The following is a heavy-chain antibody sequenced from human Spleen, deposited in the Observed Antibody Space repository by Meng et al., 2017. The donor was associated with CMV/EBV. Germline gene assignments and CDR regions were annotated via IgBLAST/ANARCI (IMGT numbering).Heavy chain of an antibody. CDR3: AKGGRGYSGDDTGKLNYYYYGMDV. CDR1: GFTFSSYA. Sequence: GGSLRLSCAVSGFTFSSYAMSWVRPAPGKGLEWDSAVRGSGGSTYYADSVKDRFTISRDNSKNTLYLQMNSLRAEDTAVYYCAKGGRGYSGDDTGKLNYYYYGMDVWGQGTTVTVSS. CDR2: VRGSGGST. D-gene: IGHD5-12*01. V-gene: IGHV3-23*01. J-gene: IGHJ6*02.